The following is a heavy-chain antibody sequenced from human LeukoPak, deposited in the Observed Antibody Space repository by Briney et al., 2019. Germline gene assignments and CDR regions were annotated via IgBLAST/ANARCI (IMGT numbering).Heavy chain of an antibody. D-gene: IGHD4-23*01. V-gene: IGHV1-69*16. CDR1: GGIYRRYS. J-gene: IGHJ1*01. CDR2: IVPPLGTA. Sequence: ASVKVSCKASGGIYRRYSITWVRQAPGQGLEWMVGIVPPLGTANYAQKFQGRVTITTDESTNTAYMELTSLTSEDAAVYYCTTYGSNIAEYFEHWGQGTLVSVSS. CDR3: TTYGSNIAEYFEH.